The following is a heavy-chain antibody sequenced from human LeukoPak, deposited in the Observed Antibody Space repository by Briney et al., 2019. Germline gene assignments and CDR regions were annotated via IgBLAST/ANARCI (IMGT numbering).Heavy chain of an antibody. CDR1: GFSFSSYW. Sequence: AGTLSLSCAASGFSFSSYWLSWVRQAPGKGLEWVANIKQDGSEKYYVNSVKGRFTISRDNTKNSVYVQMNSVRAEDTAVYYCARKKRWLGNWFDPWGQGTLVTVSS. V-gene: IGHV3-7*01. J-gene: IGHJ5*02. D-gene: IGHD6-19*01. CDR2: IKQDGSEK. CDR3: ARKKRWLGNWFDP.